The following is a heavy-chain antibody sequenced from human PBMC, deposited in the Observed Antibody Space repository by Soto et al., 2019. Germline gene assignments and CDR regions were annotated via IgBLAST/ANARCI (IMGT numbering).Heavy chain of an antibody. D-gene: IGHD2-15*01. CDR3: AKRGSSGGYLDY. Sequence: EVQLLESGGGLVQPGGSLRLSCAASGFTFSSYAMSWVRQAPGKGLEWVSAISGSGGSTYYADSVKGRFTISRDNSKNTLYLQMNSLRAEDTAVYCCAKRGSSGGYLDYWGQGTLVTVSS. CDR2: ISGSGGST. J-gene: IGHJ4*02. V-gene: IGHV3-23*01. CDR1: GFTFSSYA.